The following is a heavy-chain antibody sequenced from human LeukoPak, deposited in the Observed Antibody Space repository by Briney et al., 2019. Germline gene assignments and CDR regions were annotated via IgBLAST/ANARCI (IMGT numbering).Heavy chain of an antibody. D-gene: IGHD1-26*01. Sequence: ASVKVSCKVSGASLSETSIHWVRQAPGQWLEWMGGFDPEDGESIFAQSFQGRFSMTEDTSTDTAYMELRSHRLQDTAVYYCATADKWEPLDYWGQGTLVTVSS. CDR3: ATADKWEPLDY. CDR2: FDPEDGES. J-gene: IGHJ4*02. CDR1: GASLSETS. V-gene: IGHV1-24*01.